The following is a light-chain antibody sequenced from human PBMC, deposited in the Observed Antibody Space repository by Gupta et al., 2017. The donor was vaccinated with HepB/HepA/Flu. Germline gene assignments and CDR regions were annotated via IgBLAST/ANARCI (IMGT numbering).Light chain of an antibody. J-gene: IGKJ4*01. CDR1: QSVSSN. CDR3: QQDNNSHL. V-gene: IGKV3-15*01. Sequence: EIVMTQSPATLSVSPGERATLSCRASQSVSSNLAWYQQKPGQAPRLLIYGASTRATGIPARFSGSGSGTEFTLTISSLQSEDFAVYYCQQDNNSHLFGGGTKVEIK. CDR2: GAS.